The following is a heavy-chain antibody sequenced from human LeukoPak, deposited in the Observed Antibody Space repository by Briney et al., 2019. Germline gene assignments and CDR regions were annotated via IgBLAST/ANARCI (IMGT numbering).Heavy chain of an antibody. CDR2: ISYDGSNK. CDR3: ARDPRRGSGSYFYGMDV. D-gene: IGHD3-10*01. J-gene: IGHJ6*02. CDR1: GFTFSSYA. Sequence: GGSLRLSCAASGFTFSSYAMHWVRQAPGKGREGVAVISYDGSNKYYADSMKGRFTISRDNSKNTLYLQMNSLSAEDTAVYYCARDPRRGSGSYFYGMDVWGQGTTVTVSS. V-gene: IGHV3-30*04.